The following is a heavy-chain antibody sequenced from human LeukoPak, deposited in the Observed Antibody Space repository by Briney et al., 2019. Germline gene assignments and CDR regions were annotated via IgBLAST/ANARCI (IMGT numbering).Heavy chain of an antibody. CDR2: IIPIFGTA. J-gene: IGHJ4*02. V-gene: IGHV1-69*01. CDR3: ASLPNGYCSGTSCYLD. CDR1: GGTFSSYA. Sequence: ASVKVSCKASGGTFSSYAISWVRQAPGQGLEWMGGIIPIFGTANYAQKFQGRVTITADESTSTAYMELSSLRSEDTAVYYCASLPNGYCSGTSCYLDWGQGTLVTVSS. D-gene: IGHD2-2*01.